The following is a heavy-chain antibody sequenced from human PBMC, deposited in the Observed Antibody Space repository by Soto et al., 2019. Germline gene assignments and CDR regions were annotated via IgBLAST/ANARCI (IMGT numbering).Heavy chain of an antibody. J-gene: IGHJ6*04. CDR2: IKSKTDGGTT. D-gene: IGHD3-10*01. Sequence: EVQLVESGGGLVKPGGSLRLSCAASGFTFSNAWMNWVCQAPGKGLEWVGRIKSKTDGGTTDYAAPVKGRFTISRDDSKNTLYLQLNSLKTEDTAVYYCTTAFCNYDDAGSYYRAFIEFWGKGTTVTVSS. V-gene: IGHV3-15*07. CDR1: GFTFSNAW. CDR3: TTAFCNYDDAGSYYRAFIEF.